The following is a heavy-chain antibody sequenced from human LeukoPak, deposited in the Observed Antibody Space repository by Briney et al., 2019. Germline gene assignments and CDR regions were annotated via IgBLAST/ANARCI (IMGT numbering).Heavy chain of an antibody. CDR3: AKSRVVAVAGPSGGY. Sequence: PGGSLRLSCAASGFTFSIYSMNWVRQAPGKGLEWVSAISGSGGSTYYADSVKGRFTISRDNSKNTLYLQMNSLRAEDTAVYYCAKSRVVAVAGPSGGYWGQGTLVTVSS. CDR2: ISGSGGST. V-gene: IGHV3-23*01. J-gene: IGHJ4*02. CDR1: GFTFSIYS. D-gene: IGHD6-19*01.